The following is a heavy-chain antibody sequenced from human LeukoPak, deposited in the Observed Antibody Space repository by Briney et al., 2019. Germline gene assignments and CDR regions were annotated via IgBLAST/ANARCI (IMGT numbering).Heavy chain of an antibody. J-gene: IGHJ4*02. D-gene: IGHD6-13*01. CDR2: ISGSGTST. CDR1: GFTFSSYA. Sequence: GGSLRLSCAASGFTFSSYAMNWVRQAPGKGLEWVSVISGSGTSTDYADSVKGRFTISRDNSKNTLYLQMNSLRAEDTAVYYCAKSFGPVIAAAGTGADWGQGTLVTVSS. V-gene: IGHV3-23*01. CDR3: AKSFGPVIAAAGTGAD.